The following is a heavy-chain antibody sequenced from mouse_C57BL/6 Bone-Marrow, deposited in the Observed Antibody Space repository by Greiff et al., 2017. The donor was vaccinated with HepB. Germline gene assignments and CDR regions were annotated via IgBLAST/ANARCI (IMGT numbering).Heavy chain of an antibody. CDR2: IDPENGDT. CDR3: TTPFNSSSFAD. V-gene: IGHV14-4*01. CDR1: GFNINDDY. J-gene: IGHJ3*01. Sequence: VQLKQSGAELVRPGASVTLSCTASGFNINDDYMHWVKQRTEQGLEWIGWIDPENGDTEYASKFQGKATITADTSSNTADLQLSSLTSEDTDVYYCTTPFNSSSFADWGHVTLVTVSA.